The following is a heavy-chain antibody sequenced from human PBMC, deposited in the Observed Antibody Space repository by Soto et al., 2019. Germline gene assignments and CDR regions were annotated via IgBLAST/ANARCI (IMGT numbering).Heavy chain of an antibody. CDR1: GLTFSSYA. J-gene: IGHJ6*02. V-gene: IGHV3-23*01. CDR3: AKSVAYYYYYGMDV. Sequence: GGSMILSCAASGLTFSSYAMSWVRQAPGKGLEWVSAISGSGGSTYYAASVKGRFTISRDNSKNTLYLQMNSLRAEDTAVYYCAKSVAYYYYYGMDVWGQGTTVTVSS. D-gene: IGHD5-12*01. CDR2: ISGSGGST.